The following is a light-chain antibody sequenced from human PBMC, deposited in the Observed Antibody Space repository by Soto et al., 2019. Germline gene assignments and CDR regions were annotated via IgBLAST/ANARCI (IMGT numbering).Light chain of an antibody. Sequence: QSVLTQSPSASGTPGQRVTMSCSGSRSNIGSNSVSWYQQLPGTVPKLMIYEVSKRPSGVPDRFSGSKSGNTASLTVSGLQAEDEADYYCSSYAGSNVVFGGGTKLTVL. V-gene: IGLV1-44*01. J-gene: IGLJ2*01. CDR3: SSYAGSNVV. CDR2: EVS. CDR1: RSNIGSNS.